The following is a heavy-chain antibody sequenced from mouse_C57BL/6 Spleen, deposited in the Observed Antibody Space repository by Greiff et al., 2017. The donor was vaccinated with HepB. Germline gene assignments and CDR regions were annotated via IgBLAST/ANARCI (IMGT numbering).Heavy chain of an antibody. CDR1: GFNIKDDY. J-gene: IGHJ3*01. Sequence: EVQLQESGAELVRPGASVKLSCTASGFNIKDDYMHWVKQRPEQGLEWIGWIDPANGDTEYASKFQGKATITADTSSNTAYLQLSSLTSEDTAVYYCTTEGLVRFAYWGQGTLVTVSA. V-gene: IGHV14-4*01. CDR2: IDPANGDT. CDR3: TTEGLVRFAY. D-gene: IGHD3-3*01.